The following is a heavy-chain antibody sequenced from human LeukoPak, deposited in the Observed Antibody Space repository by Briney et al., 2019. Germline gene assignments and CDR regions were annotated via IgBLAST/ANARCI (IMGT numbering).Heavy chain of an antibody. D-gene: IGHD5-18*01. J-gene: IGHJ4*02. V-gene: IGHV4-59*01. Sequence: NPSETLSLTCTVSGGSISSYYWSWIRQPPGKGLEWIGYIYYSGSTNYNPSLKSRVTISVDTSKNQFSLKLGSVTAADTAVYYCARGNSYGPYPFDYWGQGTLVTVSS. CDR1: GGSISSYY. CDR3: ARGNSYGPYPFDY. CDR2: IYYSGST.